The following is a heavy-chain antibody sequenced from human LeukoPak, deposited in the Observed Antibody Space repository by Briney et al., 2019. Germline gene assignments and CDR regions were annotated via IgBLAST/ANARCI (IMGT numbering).Heavy chain of an antibody. V-gene: IGHV4-39*07. CDR3: ARFPKAFGYYYYYYMDV. CDR2: IYYSGST. CDR1: GGSISSSSYY. Sequence: SETLSLTCTVSGGSISSSSYYWGWIRQPPGRGLEWIGSIYYSGSTYYNPSLKSRVTISVDTSKNQSSLKLSSVTAADTAVYYCARFPKAFGYYYYYYMDVWGKGTTVTVSS. D-gene: IGHD3-10*01. J-gene: IGHJ6*03.